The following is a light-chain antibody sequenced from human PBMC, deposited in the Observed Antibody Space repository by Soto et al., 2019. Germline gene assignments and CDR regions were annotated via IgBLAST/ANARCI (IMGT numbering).Light chain of an antibody. Sequence: DIQRTQSPSSVSASVGDRVTITCRARQGISSWLAWLQQKPGKAPKLLIYDALSLQSGVPSRLSGSGSGTDCTLTISSLQPEDFATYYGQQSNSFPYTVGQGTKLEIK. V-gene: IGKV1-12*01. J-gene: IGKJ2*01. CDR1: QGISSW. CDR2: DAL. CDR3: QQSNSFPYT.